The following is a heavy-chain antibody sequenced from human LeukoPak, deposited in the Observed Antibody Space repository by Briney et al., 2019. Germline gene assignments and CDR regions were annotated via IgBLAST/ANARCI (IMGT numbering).Heavy chain of an antibody. CDR1: GYTFINYG. D-gene: IGHD2-8*01. J-gene: IGHJ5*02. CDR2: ITPYNGNT. CDR3: ARDGYCTNGVCHNWFDP. V-gene: IGHV1-18*01. Sequence: ASVKVSCKASGYTFINYGINWVRQAPGQGLEWVGWITPYNGNTNYAQKLQGRVTMTTDTSTSTAYMELSRLRSDDTAVYYCARDGYCTNGVCHNWFDPWGQGTLVTVSS.